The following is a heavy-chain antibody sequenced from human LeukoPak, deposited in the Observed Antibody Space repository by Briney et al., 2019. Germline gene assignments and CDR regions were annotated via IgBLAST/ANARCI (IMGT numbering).Heavy chain of an antibody. J-gene: IGHJ4*02. CDR2: IYPGDSDT. CDR3: ARAPRTYYYGSGSYAASFDY. V-gene: IGHV5-51*03. CDR1: GYSFTSYW. D-gene: IGHD3-10*01. Sequence: KPGEPLKISCKGSGYSFTSYWIGWVRQMPGKGLEWMGIIYPGDSDTRYSPSFQGQVTISADKSISTAYLQWSSLRASDTAMYYCARAPRTYYYGSGSYAASFDYWGQGTLVTVSS.